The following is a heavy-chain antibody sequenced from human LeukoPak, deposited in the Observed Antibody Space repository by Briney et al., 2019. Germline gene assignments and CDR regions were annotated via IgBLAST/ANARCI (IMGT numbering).Heavy chain of an antibody. V-gene: IGHV3-21*01. CDR2: IGSSSSYI. Sequence: PGGSLRLSCAASGFTFSSYSMNWVRQAPGKGLEWVSSIGSSSSYIYYADSVKGRFTISRGNAKNSLYLQMNSLRAEDTAVYYCARDYVRYFDLWGRGTLVSVSS. D-gene: IGHD3-16*01. CDR3: ARDYVRYFDL. J-gene: IGHJ2*01. CDR1: GFTFSSYS.